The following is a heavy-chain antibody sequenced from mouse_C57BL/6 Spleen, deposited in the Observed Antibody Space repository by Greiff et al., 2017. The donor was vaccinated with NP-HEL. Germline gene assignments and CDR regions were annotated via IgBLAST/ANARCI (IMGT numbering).Heavy chain of an antibody. Sequence: QVQLQQPGAELVKPGASVKLSCKASGYTFTSYWMHWVKQRPGQGLEWIGMIHPNSGSTNYNEKFKSKATLTVDKSSSTAYMQLSSLTSEDSAVYYCAIYYDYDWFAYWGKVTLVTVSA. CDR1: GYTFTSYW. D-gene: IGHD2-4*01. V-gene: IGHV1-64*01. J-gene: IGHJ3*01. CDR3: AIYYDYDWFAY. CDR2: IHPNSGST.